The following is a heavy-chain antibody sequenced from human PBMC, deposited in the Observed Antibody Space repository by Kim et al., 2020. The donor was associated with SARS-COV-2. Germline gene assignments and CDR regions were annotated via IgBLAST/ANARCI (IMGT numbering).Heavy chain of an antibody. CDR1: GGSFSSYY. J-gene: IGHJ4*02. V-gene: IGHV4-4*07. D-gene: IGHD1-26*01. CDR3: ARREAGSNYFDY. Sequence: SETLSLTCTVSGGSFSSYYWSWIRQPAGKGLEWIGRIYANGRTDYNPSLKSRVTMSMDTSKNQVSLKLSDVTAADTAVYYCARREAGSNYFDYWGQGTLV. CDR2: IYANGRT.